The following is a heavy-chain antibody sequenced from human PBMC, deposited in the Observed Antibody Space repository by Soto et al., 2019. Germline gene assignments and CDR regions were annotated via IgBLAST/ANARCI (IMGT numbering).Heavy chain of an antibody. D-gene: IGHD3-22*01. CDR3: ARERGGAIIVGVTGTFDV. CDR1: GGTFSSYA. CDR2: IIAILGKA. V-gene: IGHV1-69*01. Sequence: QVQLVQSGAEVKKPGSSVKVSCKASGGTFSSYAISWVRQAPGQGLEWMGGIIAILGKANYAEKFQGRVTITAEESTRPAYMELSSLRSEDTAVYYCARERGGAIIVGVTGTFDVWGQGTLVTVSS. J-gene: IGHJ3*01.